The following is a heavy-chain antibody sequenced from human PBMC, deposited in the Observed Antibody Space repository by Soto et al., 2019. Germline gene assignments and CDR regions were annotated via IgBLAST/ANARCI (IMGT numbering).Heavy chain of an antibody. Sequence: QVQLVQSGAEVKKPGSSVKVSCKASGGTFSSYTITWVRQAPGQGLEWLGRIIPIFGVTNYAQKFQDRVTFTAASSTTTAYMELSRLRSEYTAVYYWVRDCETTTQTWGFGDSWGQGTLVTVSS. CDR2: IIPIFGVT. J-gene: IGHJ4*02. CDR1: GGTFSSYT. D-gene: IGHD4-4*01. V-gene: IGHV1-69*08. CDR3: VRDCETTTQTWGFGDS.